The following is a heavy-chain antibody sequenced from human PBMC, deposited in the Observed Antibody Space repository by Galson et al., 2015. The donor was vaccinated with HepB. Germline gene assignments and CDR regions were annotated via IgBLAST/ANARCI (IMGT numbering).Heavy chain of an antibody. D-gene: IGHD1/OR15-1a*01. J-gene: IGHJ6*02. CDR1: GGSLSTNY. Sequence: LSLTCAVYGGSLSTNYWSWIRQPPGKGLEWIGEINHGGNTNYNPSLKSRLTISIDTSKNQFSLRLTSMTAADTAVYYCARWSTPAPVGGTYYYYGMDVWGQGTTVTVSS. CDR2: INHGGNT. V-gene: IGHV4-34*01. CDR3: ARWSTPAPVGGTYYYYGMDV.